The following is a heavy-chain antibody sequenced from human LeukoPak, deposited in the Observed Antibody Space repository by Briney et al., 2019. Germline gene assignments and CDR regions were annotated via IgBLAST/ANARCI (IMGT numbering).Heavy chain of an antibody. CDR2: ICGSGGST. V-gene: IGHV3-23*01. D-gene: IGHD4-17*01. CDR1: GFTFSNYP. J-gene: IGHJ4*02. Sequence: TGGSLTLSCAASGFTFSNYPMSWVRQAPRKGVEWVSAICGSGGSTYYADAVKGRFTISRDNSKNTLYLQMNSLRAEDTAVYYCAKDSIWDYGDYEEWGQGTLVTVSS. CDR3: AKDSIWDYGDYEE.